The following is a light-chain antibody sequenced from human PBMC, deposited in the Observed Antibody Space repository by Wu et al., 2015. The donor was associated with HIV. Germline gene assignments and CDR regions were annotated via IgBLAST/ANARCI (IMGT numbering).Light chain of an antibody. Sequence: EIVLTQSPGTLSLSPGERATLSCRASQSVNTNYLAWYQQKPGQAPRLLIYDASSRATGIPDRFSGSGSGTDFTLTISRLEAEDFAVYHCQQYGSSQTFGQGTKVEIK. CDR3: QQYGSSQT. J-gene: IGKJ1*01. CDR1: QSVNTNY. V-gene: IGKV3-20*01. CDR2: DAS.